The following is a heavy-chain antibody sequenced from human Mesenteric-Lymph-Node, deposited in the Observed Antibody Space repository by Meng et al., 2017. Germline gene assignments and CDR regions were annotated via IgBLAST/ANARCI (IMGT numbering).Heavy chain of an antibody. J-gene: IGHJ4*02. CDR1: GFTFSGSA. V-gene: IGHV3-73*01. CDR3: TRRYGDFQSDY. CDR2: IRSKANSYAT. Sequence: GESLKISYAASGFTFSGSAMHWVRQASGKGLEWVGRIRSKANSYATAYAASVKGRFTISRDDSKNTAYLQMNSLKTEDTAVYYCTRRYGDFQSDYWGQGTLVTVSS. D-gene: IGHD4-17*01.